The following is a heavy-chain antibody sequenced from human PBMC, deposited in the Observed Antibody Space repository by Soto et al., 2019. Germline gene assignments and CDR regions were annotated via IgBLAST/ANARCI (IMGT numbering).Heavy chain of an antibody. CDR2: IYYSGST. J-gene: IGHJ2*01. V-gene: IGHV4-31*03. CDR3: ARVMGTYYYDSSGYPWYFDL. CDR1: GGSISSGGYY. D-gene: IGHD3-22*01. Sequence: QVQLQESGPGLVKPSQTLSLTCTVSGGSISSGGYYWSWIRQHPGKGLEWIGYIYYSGSTYYNPSLKSRVTISVDTSKNQFSLKLSSVTAADTAVYYCARVMGTYYYDSSGYPWYFDLWGRGTLVTVSS.